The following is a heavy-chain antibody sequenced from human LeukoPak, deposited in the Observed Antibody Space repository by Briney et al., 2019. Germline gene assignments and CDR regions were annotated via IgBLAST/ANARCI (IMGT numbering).Heavy chain of an antibody. J-gene: IGHJ6*02. CDR1: GFTVSSNY. Sequence: GGSLRLSCAASGFTVSSNYMSWVRQAPGKGLEWVSVIYSGGSTYYADSVKGRFTISRDNSKNTLYLQMNSLRAEDTAVYYCAREWPRGYFNYYGMDGLGQGTPVTGSS. V-gene: IGHV3-66*01. CDR3: AREWPRGYFNYYGMDG. CDR2: IYSGGST. D-gene: IGHD6-25*01.